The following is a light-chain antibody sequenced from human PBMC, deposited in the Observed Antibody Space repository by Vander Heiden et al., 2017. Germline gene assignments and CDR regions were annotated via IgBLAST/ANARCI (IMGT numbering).Light chain of an antibody. V-gene: IGLV3-21*03. J-gene: IGLJ1*01. Sequence: SYVLTQPPSVSVAPGKTARITCGGNNIGSKSVHWYQQKPGQAPVLVVYDDSDRPSGIPELFSGSNSGNTATLTISRVEAGDEADYYCQVWDSSSDHHVFGTGTKVTVL. CDR1: NIGSKS. CDR2: DDS. CDR3: QVWDSSSDHHV.